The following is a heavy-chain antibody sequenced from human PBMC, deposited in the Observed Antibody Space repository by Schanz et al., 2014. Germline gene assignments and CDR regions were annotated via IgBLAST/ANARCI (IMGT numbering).Heavy chain of an antibody. CDR2: ISSTSSYI. J-gene: IGHJ4*02. CDR3: VPMSIAAH. D-gene: IGHD6-6*01. CDR1: GFTFSNYS. Sequence: EVQLVESGGGLVKPGGSLRLSCAASGFTFSNYSMNWVRQAPGKGLEWVSSISSTSSYIFYADSVKGRFTISRDNAKNSLYPQMNSLRAEDTAVYYCVPMSIAAHWGQGTLVTVSS. V-gene: IGHV3-21*01.